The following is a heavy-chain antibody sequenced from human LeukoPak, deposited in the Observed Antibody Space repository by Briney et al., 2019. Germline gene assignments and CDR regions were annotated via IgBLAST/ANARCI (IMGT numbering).Heavy chain of an antibody. CDR2: ISAYNGNT. V-gene: IGHV1-18*01. CDR1: GYTFTSYA. J-gene: IGHJ1*01. CDR3: ARVRTYDFWSGYYTRDEYFQH. D-gene: IGHD3-3*01. Sequence: ASVKVSCKASGYTFTSYAISWVRQAPGQGLEWMGWISAYNGNTNYAQKLQGRVTMTTDTSTSTAYMELSSLRSEDTAVYYCARVRTYDFWSGYYTRDEYFQHWGQGTLVTVSS.